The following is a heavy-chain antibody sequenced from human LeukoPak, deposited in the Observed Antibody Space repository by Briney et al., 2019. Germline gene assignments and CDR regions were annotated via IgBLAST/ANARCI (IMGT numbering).Heavy chain of an antibody. J-gene: IGHJ6*03. CDR2: IYTSGST. CDR3: ARGRHDITMIVVVMTSVSYYLDV. V-gene: IGHV4-4*07. D-gene: IGHD3-22*01. Sequence: SETLSLTCTVSGGSISSYYWSWIRQPAGKGLEWIGRIYTSGSTYYNPSLKSRLTISVDTSKNQFSLRLRSVTAADTAVYYCARGRHDITMIVVVMTSVSYYLDVWGQGTTVTVSS. CDR1: GGSISSYY.